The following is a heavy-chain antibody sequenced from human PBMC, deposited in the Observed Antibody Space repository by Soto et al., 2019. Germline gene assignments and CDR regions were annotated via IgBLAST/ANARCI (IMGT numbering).Heavy chain of an antibody. D-gene: IGHD6-19*01. J-gene: IGHJ6*02. CDR1: GGSFSGYY. V-gene: IGHV4-34*01. CDR2: INHSGST. CDR3: ARVAGYYYYYYGMDV. Sequence: SETLSLTCAVYGGSFSGYYWSWIRQPTGKGLEWIGEINHSGSTNYNPSLKSRVTISVDTSKNQFSLKLSSVTAADTAVYYCARVAGYYYYYYGMDVWGQGTTVTVS.